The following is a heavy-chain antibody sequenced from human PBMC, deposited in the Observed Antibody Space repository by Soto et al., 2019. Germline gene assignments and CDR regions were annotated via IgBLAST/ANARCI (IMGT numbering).Heavy chain of an antibody. Sequence: PGGSLRLSCAASGFTFRTSWISWVRQAPGKGLEWVGHVKNGGTTDYAGPVRGRFTISRDDSKNTVYLQMSSLKTEDTAVYYCAADTPGFGQGEFEYWGQGALVTVSS. CDR2: VKNGGTT. D-gene: IGHD2-15*01. V-gene: IGHV3-15*01. CDR3: AADTPGFGQGEFEY. J-gene: IGHJ4*02. CDR1: GFTFRTSW.